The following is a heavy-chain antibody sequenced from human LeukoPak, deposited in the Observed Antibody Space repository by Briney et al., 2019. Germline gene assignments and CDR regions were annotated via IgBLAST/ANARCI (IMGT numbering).Heavy chain of an antibody. D-gene: IGHD2-8*01. Sequence: PGGSLRLSCTTSGFAFSNYAMNWVRQAPGKGPEWVSGISGFNTDYADSVKGRFTIFRDNSKNVLYLQMDRLRAEDTAVYSCAKDVCTSPRCLLYFDSWGQGTLVTVSS. CDR2: ISGFNT. J-gene: IGHJ4*02. CDR3: AKDVCTSPRCLLYFDS. V-gene: IGHV3-23*01. CDR1: GFAFSNYA.